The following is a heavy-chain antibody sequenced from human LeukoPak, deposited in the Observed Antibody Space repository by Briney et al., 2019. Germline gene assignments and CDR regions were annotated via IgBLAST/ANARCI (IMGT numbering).Heavy chain of an antibody. CDR2: IKQDGSEK. J-gene: IGHJ3*01. V-gene: IGHV3-7*01. CDR1: EFGFSSYW. D-gene: IGHD3-10*01. CDR3: AREDYYGSGNYVAWGGAFDV. Sequence: PGGSLRLSCEASEFGFSSYWMTWVRQTPGKGLEWVANIKQDGSEKYYLDSVKGRFTISRDNAKISVYLQMNSLRAEDTAVYYCAREDYYGSGNYVAWGGAFDVWGQGTTVIVSS.